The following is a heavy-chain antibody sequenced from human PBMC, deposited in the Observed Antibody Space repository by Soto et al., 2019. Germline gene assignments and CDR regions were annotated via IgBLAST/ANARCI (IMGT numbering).Heavy chain of an antibody. CDR1: GGSFSGYY. D-gene: IGHD3-3*01. Sequence: SETLSLTCAVYGGSFSGYYWSWIRQPPGKGLERIGEINHSGSTNYNPSLKSRVTISVDTSKNQFSLKLSSVIAADAAVYYCARDSDMNDFWSGYCRYGMDVWGQGTTVTVTS. V-gene: IGHV4-34*01. CDR3: ARDSDMNDFWSGYCRYGMDV. J-gene: IGHJ6*02. CDR2: INHSGST.